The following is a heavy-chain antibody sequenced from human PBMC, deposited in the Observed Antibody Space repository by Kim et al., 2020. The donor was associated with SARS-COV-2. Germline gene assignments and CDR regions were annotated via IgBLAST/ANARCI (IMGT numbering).Heavy chain of an antibody. Sequence: GESLKISCKTSGYDFTRFWIGWVRQRPGKGLEWLGRIDPADSYVFYGPSFEGHVTLSVDTSTTTAHLPWRTLEASGSGLYYCSRRDGYNPTSSYDHWGQG. D-gene: IGHD5-12*01. CDR3: SRRDGYNPTSSYDH. CDR2: IDPADSYV. J-gene: IGHJ4*02. CDR1: GYDFTRFW. V-gene: IGHV5-10-1*01.